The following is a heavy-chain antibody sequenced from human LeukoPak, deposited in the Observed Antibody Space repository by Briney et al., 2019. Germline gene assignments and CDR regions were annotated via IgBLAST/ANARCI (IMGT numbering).Heavy chain of an antibody. Sequence: PGGSLRLSCAASGFTVSSNYMSWVRQAPGKGLEWVSVIYSGGSTYYADSVKGRFTISRDNSKNTLYLQMNSLRAEDTAVYYCARDPGDSSGYAFDIWGQGTMVTVSS. CDR1: GFTVSSNY. CDR2: IYSGGST. CDR3: ARDPGDSSGYAFDI. V-gene: IGHV3-66*01. D-gene: IGHD3-22*01. J-gene: IGHJ3*02.